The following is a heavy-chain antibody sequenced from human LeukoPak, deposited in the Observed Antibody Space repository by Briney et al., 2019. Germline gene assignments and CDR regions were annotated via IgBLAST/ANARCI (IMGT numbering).Heavy chain of an antibody. CDR2: IKHDGGET. CDR3: ARVRHYYDSSGYQGGQFDY. V-gene: IGHV3-7*01. J-gene: IGHJ4*02. D-gene: IGHD3-22*01. CDR1: GFTFSSYW. Sequence: PGGSLRLSCAASGFTFSSYWMGWVRQAPGNGLEWVANIKHDGGETYYVDSVKGRFTISRDSAKNSLYLQMNSLRVEDTAVYYCARVRHYYDSSGYQGGQFDYWGQGTLVTVSS.